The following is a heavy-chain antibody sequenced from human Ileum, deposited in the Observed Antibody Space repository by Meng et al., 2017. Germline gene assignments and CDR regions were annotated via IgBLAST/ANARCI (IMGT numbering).Heavy chain of an antibody. CDR2: IFYNGDI. Sequence: QLQLQESGPGLVKPSETLSLTCTVSGASISAYYWSWIRQPPGKGLECIGYIFYNGDINYNPSLKSRVTISLDTSKSQISLKLTSVTAADTAVYYCARTARVFDPWGQGTLVTVSS. CDR1: GASISAYY. J-gene: IGHJ5*02. CDR3: ARTARVFDP. V-gene: IGHV4-59*01.